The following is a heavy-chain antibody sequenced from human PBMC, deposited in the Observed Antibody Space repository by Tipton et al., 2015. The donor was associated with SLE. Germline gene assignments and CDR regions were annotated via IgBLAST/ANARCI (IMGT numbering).Heavy chain of an antibody. J-gene: IGHJ3*02. V-gene: IGHV1-18*01. CDR1: GDTFSNYG. CDR3: AREVGGGAFDI. Sequence: QLVQSGVEVKKPGASVKVSCKASGDTFSNYGFSWVRQAPGQGLEWMGWISAYNGNTNSAQKFQDRVTLTTDTSTSTAYMELRSLRSDDTATYYCAREVGGGAFDIWGQGTMVTVSS. CDR2: ISAYNGNT. D-gene: IGHD1-26*01.